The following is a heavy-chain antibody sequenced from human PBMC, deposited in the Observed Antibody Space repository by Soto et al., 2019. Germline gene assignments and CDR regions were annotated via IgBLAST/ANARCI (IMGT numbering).Heavy chain of an antibody. D-gene: IGHD3-16*01. Sequence: GVSLRLSCAASGFTFSDYYMSWIRQAPGKGLEWVSYISSSSSYTNYADSVKGRFTISRDNSKSTLYLQMNSLRAEDTAVYYCAKDYFVWSSEQPYYFDYWGQGTLVNVSS. V-gene: IGHV3-11*05. J-gene: IGHJ4*02. CDR3: AKDYFVWSSEQPYYFDY. CDR1: GFTFSDYY. CDR2: ISSSSSYT.